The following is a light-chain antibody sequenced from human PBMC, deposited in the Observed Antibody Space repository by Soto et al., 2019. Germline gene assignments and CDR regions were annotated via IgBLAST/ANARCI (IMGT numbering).Light chain of an antibody. J-gene: IGLJ1*01. Sequence: QSALTQPASVSGSPGQSMTISCTGTSSDVGGYDYVSWYQLHPGKAPKLMVFEVSNRPSGVSYRFSGSKSGNTASLTISGLQAEDEADYFCSSYSISTAYLFRTGTKVTV. CDR3: SSYSISTAYL. CDR1: SSDVGGYDY. CDR2: EVS. V-gene: IGLV2-14*01.